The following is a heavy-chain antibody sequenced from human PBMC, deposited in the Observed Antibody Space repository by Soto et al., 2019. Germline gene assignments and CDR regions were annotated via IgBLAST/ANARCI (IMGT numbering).Heavy chain of an antibody. D-gene: IGHD3-10*01. J-gene: IGHJ4*02. CDR2: IWYDGSEK. CDR3: ARDEFRAY. Sequence: QVQLVQSGGGVVQPGRSLRLSCAASGFSVSGYGMHWVRQAPGKGLEWVAVIWYDGSEKYYADSVKGRFTISRDNSKNTLFLQMNSRRVEDTAVYYCARDEFRAYWGQGTLVTVSS. CDR1: GFSVSGYG. V-gene: IGHV3-33*01.